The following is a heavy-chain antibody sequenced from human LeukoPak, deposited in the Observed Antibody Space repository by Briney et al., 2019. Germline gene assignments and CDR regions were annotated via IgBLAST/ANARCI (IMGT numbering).Heavy chain of an antibody. V-gene: IGHV3-21*01. CDR3: ARDLGFMGGYYPHFDY. CDR1: AFTFSSYS. CDR2: ISSSSSYI. Sequence: GGSLRLSCAASAFTFSSYSMNLVRQAPGKGLEWVSSISSSSSYIYYADSVKGRFTISRDNAKNSLYLQMNSLRTEDTAVYYCARDLGFMGGYYPHFDYWGQGTLVTVSS. D-gene: IGHD3-22*01. J-gene: IGHJ4*02.